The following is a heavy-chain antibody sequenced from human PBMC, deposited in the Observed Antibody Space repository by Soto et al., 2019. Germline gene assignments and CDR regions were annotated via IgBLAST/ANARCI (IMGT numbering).Heavy chain of an antibody. CDR1: GFTFSSYA. CDR3: AKDGLPAYCGGECYPGKPYSYGMDV. Sequence: EVQLLESGGGLVQPGGSLRLSCAASGFTFSSYAMSWVRQAPGKGLEWVSAISGSGGSTYYADSVKGRFTISRDNSKNTLYLQMNSLRAEDTAVYYCAKDGLPAYCGGECYPGKPYSYGMDVWGQGTTVTVSS. CDR2: ISGSGGST. D-gene: IGHD2-21*01. J-gene: IGHJ6*02. V-gene: IGHV3-23*01.